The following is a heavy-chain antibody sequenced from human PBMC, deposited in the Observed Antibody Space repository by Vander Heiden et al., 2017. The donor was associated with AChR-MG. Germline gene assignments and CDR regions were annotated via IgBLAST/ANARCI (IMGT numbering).Heavy chain of an antibody. CDR3: AKDITRHALITAAGTDY. Sequence: EVQLVESGGGLVQPGRSLRLSCAAYGFTFDDYAMHWVRQAPGKGLEWVSGISWNSGSIGYADSVKGRFTISRDNAKNSLYLQVNSLRAEDTALYYCAKDITRHALITAAGTDYWGQGTLVTVSS. CDR2: ISWNSGSI. CDR1: GFTFDDYA. D-gene: IGHD6-13*01. J-gene: IGHJ4*02. V-gene: IGHV3-9*01.